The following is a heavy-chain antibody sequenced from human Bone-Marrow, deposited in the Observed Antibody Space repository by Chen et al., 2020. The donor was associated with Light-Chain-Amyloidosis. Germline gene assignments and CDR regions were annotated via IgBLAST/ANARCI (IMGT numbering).Heavy chain of an antibody. CDR1: GSIFSNSA. CDR2: IDSSGTYI. D-gene: IGHD6-6*01. CDR3: ARDQVEYKFFYYMDV. J-gene: IGHJ6*03. V-gene: IGHV3-21*06. Sequence: DVQLLESGGGLVQPGGSLRLSCAASGSIFSNSAMSWVRQAPGKGLEWVSSIDSSGTYINYADSTRGRFSISRDNAKNSLYLQITSLRAEDTAVYYCARDQVEYKFFYYMDVWGKGTTVTVSS.